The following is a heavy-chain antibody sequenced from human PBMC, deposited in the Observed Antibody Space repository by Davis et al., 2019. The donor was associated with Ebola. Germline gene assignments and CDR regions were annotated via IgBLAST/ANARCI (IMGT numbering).Heavy chain of an antibody. V-gene: IGHV1-3*04. J-gene: IGHJ4*02. CDR1: GYTFSSFA. CDR3: ARGGSRWLYDY. CDR2: INIGNGNT. D-gene: IGHD6-19*01. Sequence: ASVKVSCKASGYTFSSFAMHWVRQAPGQRLEWMGWINIGNGNTNYSPKFQGRVTITRDTSANTVYMELSSLRSEDTAVFYCARGGSRWLYDYWGQGTLVTVSS.